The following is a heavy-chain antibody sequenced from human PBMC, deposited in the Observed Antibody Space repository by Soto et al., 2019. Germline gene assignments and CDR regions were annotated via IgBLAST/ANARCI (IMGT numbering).Heavy chain of an antibody. J-gene: IGHJ6*02. CDR1: GFTFSSYS. CDR3: ARDTSGFGYYYGMDV. Sequence: GGSLRLSCAASGFTFSSYSMNWVRQAPGKGLEWVSSISSSSSYICYADSVKGRFTISRDNAKNSLYLQMNSLRAEDTAVYYCARDTSGFGYYYGMDVWGQGTTVTVSS. V-gene: IGHV3-21*01. CDR2: ISSSSSYI. D-gene: IGHD3-16*01.